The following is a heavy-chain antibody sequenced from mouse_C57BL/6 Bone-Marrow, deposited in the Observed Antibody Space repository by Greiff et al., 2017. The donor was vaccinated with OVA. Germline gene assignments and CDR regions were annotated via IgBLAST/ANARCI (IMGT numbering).Heavy chain of an antibody. CDR1: GFTFSDAW. CDR2: IRNKANNHAT. J-gene: IGHJ1*03. V-gene: IGHV6-6*01. CDR3: TRRYDYDWYFDV. D-gene: IGHD2-4*01. Sequence: EVKLQESGGGLVQPGGSMKLSCAASGFTFSDAWMDWVRQSPETGLEWVAEIRNKANNHATYYAESVKGRFTISRDDSKSSVYLQMNSLRAEDTGIYYCTRRYDYDWYFDVWGTGTTVTVSS.